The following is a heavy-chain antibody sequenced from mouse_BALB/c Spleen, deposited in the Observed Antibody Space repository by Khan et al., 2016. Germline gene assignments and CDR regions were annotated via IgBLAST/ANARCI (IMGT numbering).Heavy chain of an antibody. V-gene: IGHV1-4*01. CDR2: INPSSGYT. D-gene: IGHD4-1*01. J-gene: IGHJ2*01. CDR1: GYTFTIYT. Sequence: QVQLKESGAELARPGASVKMSCKASGYTFTIYTMHWVKQRPGQGLEWIGYINPSSGYTNYNQKFKGKATLTADKSSSTAYMQLNSLTSEDSAVYFCKTWDHYWGQGTTLTVSS. CDR3: KTWDHY.